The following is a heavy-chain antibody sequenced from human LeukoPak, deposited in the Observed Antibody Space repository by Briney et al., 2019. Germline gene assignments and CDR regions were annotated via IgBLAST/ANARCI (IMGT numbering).Heavy chain of an antibody. CDR3: ARDDSLGVDY. CDR2: ISSSGSTI. V-gene: IGHV3-48*03. J-gene: IGHJ4*02. CDR1: GFTFGDYA. D-gene: IGHD7-27*01. Sequence: GGSLRLSCTASGFTFGDYAMSWVRQAPGKGLEWVSYISSSGSTIYYADSVKGRFTISRDNAKNSLYLQMNGLRAEDTAVYYCARDDSLGVDYWGQGTLVTVSS.